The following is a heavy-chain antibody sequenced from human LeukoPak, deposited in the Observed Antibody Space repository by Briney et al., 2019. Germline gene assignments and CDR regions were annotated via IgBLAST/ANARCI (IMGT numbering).Heavy chain of an antibody. CDR2: IWYDGSNK. Sequence: PGRSLRPSCAASGFTFSSYGMHWVRQAPGKGLEWVAVIWYDGSNKYYADSVKGRFTISRDNSKNTLYLQMNSLRAEDTAVYYCATSGSYYRFEYWGQGTLVTVSS. J-gene: IGHJ4*02. V-gene: IGHV3-33*01. D-gene: IGHD1-26*01. CDR1: GFTFSSYG. CDR3: ATSGSYYRFEY.